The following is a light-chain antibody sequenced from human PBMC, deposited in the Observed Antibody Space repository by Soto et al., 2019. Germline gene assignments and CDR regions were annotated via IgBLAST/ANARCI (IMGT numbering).Light chain of an antibody. V-gene: IGLV2-23*02. CDR1: SSDVGSYNL. CDR2: EVN. J-gene: IGLJ3*02. CDR3: CSYAGSSIWV. Sequence: QSALTQPASVSGSLGQSITISCSGSSSDVGSYNLVSWYQQQPGKAPKLIIYEVNKAPSGVSNRFSRSKSGITASLTISGLQLDDESHYFCCSYAGSSIWVFGGGTKLTVL.